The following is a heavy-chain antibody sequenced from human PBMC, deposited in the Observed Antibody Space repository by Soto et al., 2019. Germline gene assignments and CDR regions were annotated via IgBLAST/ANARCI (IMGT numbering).Heavy chain of an antibody. V-gene: IGHV3-23*01. CDR1: GFTFSSYA. Sequence: GGSLRLSCAASGFTFSSYAMSWVRQAPGKGLEWVSAISGSGGSTYYADAVKGRFTISRDNSKNTLYLQMNSLRAEDTAVYYCAREYSSSWDYYYYMDVWGKGTTVTVSS. J-gene: IGHJ6*03. CDR3: AREYSSSWDYYYYMDV. CDR2: ISGSGGST. D-gene: IGHD6-13*01.